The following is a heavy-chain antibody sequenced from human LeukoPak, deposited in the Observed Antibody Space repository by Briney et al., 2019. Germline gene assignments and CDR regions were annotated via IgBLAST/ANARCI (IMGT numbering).Heavy chain of an antibody. D-gene: IGHD6-19*01. CDR2: IYPGDSDT. V-gene: IGHV5-51*01. Sequence: AGESLKISCKGSGYSFTNYWIGWLRPMPGKGLEWMGIIYPGDSDTRYSPSFQGQVTISADKSISTAYLQWSSLKASDTAMYYCARHRPYSSGWRHFDYWGQGTLVTVSS. CDR1: GYSFTNYW. J-gene: IGHJ4*02. CDR3: ARHRPYSSGWRHFDY.